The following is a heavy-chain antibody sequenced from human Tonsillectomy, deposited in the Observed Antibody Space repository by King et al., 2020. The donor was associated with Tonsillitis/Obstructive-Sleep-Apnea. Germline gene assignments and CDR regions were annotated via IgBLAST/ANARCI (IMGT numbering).Heavy chain of an antibody. V-gene: IGHV4-34*01. Sequence: VQLQQWGAGLLKPSETLSLTCAVYGGSFSGHYWTWIRQPPGKGLEWIGEIIHSGTTNYNPSLESRVTISVDTSKNQFSLNLSSVTAADTAVYYCARGGSSTSLYSYYMDVWGKGTTVTVSS. CDR3: ARGGSSTSLYSYYMDV. CDR2: IIHSGTT. J-gene: IGHJ6*03. CDR1: GGSFSGHY. D-gene: IGHD2-2*01.